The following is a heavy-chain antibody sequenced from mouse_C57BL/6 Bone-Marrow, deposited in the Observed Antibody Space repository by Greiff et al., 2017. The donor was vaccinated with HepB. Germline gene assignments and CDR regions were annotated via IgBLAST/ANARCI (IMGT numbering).Heavy chain of an antibody. J-gene: IGHJ2*01. D-gene: IGHD5-1*01. CDR3: TRPLTSHFDY. V-gene: IGHV6-6*01. Sequence: EVKLVESGGGLVQPGGSMKLSCAASGFTFSDAWMDWVRQSPEKGLEWVAEIRNKANNHAKYYAESVKGRFTISRDDSKSSVYLQMNSLRAEDTGIYYCTRPLTSHFDYWGQGTTLTVSS. CDR1: GFTFSDAW. CDR2: IRNKANNHAK.